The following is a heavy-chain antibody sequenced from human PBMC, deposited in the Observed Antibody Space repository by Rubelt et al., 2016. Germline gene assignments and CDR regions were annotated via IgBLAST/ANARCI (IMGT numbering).Heavy chain of an antibody. V-gene: IGHV1-3*01. Sequence: QVQLVQSGAEVKKPGASVKVSCKASGYTFTSYAMHWVRQAPGQRLEWMGWINAGNGNTKYSQKFQGRVTINRDTSASTAYMELSSLRSEDTAVYYCARYYYDSSGYVYFDYWGQGTLVTVSS. CDR1: GYTFTSYA. CDR3: ARYYYDSSGYVYFDY. J-gene: IGHJ4*02. D-gene: IGHD3-22*01. CDR2: INAGNGNT.